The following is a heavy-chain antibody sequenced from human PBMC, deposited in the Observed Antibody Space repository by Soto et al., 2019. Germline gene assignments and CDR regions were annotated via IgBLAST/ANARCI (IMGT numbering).Heavy chain of an antibody. Sequence: QVQLQESGPGLVKPSGTLSLTCAVSGGSISSSNWWSWVRQPPGKGLEWIGEIYHSGSTNYNPSLTSRVNISVAEAKNQCSLELSSVTAADTAVYYCARRIAAATSCIASWGQGTLVPVSS. CDR1: GGSISSSNW. J-gene: IGHJ4*02. CDR3: ARRIAAATSCIAS. CDR2: IYHSGST. D-gene: IGHD6-13*01. V-gene: IGHV4-4*02.